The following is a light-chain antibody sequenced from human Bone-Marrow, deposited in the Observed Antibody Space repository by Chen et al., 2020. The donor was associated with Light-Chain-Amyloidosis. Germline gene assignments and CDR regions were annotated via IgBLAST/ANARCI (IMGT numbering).Light chain of an antibody. J-gene: IGLJ2*01. Sequence: QSVLTQPPSVAGAPGQMVTISSTGSSANIGAGYAVHWYQRVPGTAPKLLIFRNNNRPSGVPDRLSGSKSGTSASLAISGLQAEDEADYYCQSYDSDLDDSVFGGGTKLTVL. CDR2: RNN. CDR3: QSYDSDLDDSV. V-gene: IGLV1-40*01. CDR1: SANIGAGYA.